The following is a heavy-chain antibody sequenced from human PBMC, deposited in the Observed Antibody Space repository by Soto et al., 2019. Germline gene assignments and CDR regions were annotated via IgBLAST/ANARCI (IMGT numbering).Heavy chain of an antibody. CDR1: GFTFSSYC. D-gene: IGHD1-26*01. V-gene: IGHV3-23*01. Sequence: GGALRLSCAPSGFTFSSYCMSWVPQAPGKGLEWVSAISGSGGSTYYADSVKGRFTISRDNSKNTLYLQMNSLRAEDTAVYYCAKSRSGSPRRLFDYWGQGTLVTVSS. CDR2: ISGSGGST. CDR3: AKSRSGSPRRLFDY. J-gene: IGHJ4*02.